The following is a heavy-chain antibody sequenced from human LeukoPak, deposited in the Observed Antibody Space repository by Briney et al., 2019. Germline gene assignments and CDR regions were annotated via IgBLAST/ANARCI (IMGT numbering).Heavy chain of an antibody. V-gene: IGHV4-39*01. Sequence: SETLSLTCTVSGGSISSSSYYWGWIRQPPGKGLEWIGSIYYSGSTYYNPSLKSRVTISVDTSKNQFSLKLSSVTAADTAVYYCARLLWFGELLPPFFDYWGQGTLVTVSS. J-gene: IGHJ4*02. CDR3: ARLLWFGELLPPFFDY. CDR2: IYYSGST. D-gene: IGHD3-10*01. CDR1: GGSISSSSYY.